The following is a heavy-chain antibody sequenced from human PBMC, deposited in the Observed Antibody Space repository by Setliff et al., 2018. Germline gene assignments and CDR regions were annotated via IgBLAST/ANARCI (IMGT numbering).Heavy chain of an antibody. CDR2: ISPYSGNT. J-gene: IGHJ4*02. D-gene: IGHD2-8*01. V-gene: IGHV1-18*01. CDR3: SRLVRYCTTTTCQRASGDDY. Sequence: GASVKVSCKASGYTFTNYGVTWVRQAPGQGLEWMGWISPYSGNTYYAPKLQGRVTLTTDTSTTTAYLDLRSLRSDDTAVYYCSRLVRYCTTTTCQRASGDDYWGQGTLVTVSS. CDR1: GYTFTNYG.